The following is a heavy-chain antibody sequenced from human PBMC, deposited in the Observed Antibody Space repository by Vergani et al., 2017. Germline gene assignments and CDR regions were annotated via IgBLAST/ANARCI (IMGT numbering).Heavy chain of an antibody. D-gene: IGHD2-8*01. J-gene: IGHJ4*02. V-gene: IGHV3-48*01. CDR2: ISRSSSTI. CDR1: GSTFSSYA. Sequence: EVQLLESGGGLVQPGGSLRLSCAASGSTFSSYAMNWVRQAPGKGLEWVSYISRSSSTIYYADSVKGRFTISRDNAKNSLHLQRNNLRAEDTAVYYCARQSRDVFCTNGVCPLGYWGQGALVTVSS. CDR3: ARQSRDVFCTNGVCPLGY.